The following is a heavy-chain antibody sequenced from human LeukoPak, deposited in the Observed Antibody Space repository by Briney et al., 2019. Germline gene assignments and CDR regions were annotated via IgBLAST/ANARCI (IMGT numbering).Heavy chain of an antibody. Sequence: SETLSLTCAVSGGSISSGGYSWSWIRQPPGKGLEWIGYIYHSGSTYYNPSLKSRVTISVDRSKNQFSLKLSSVTAADTAVYYCARAHQVLRYFDWYPGDAFDIWGQGTMVTVSS. J-gene: IGHJ3*02. V-gene: IGHV4-30-2*01. CDR3: ARAHQVLRYFDWYPGDAFDI. D-gene: IGHD3-9*01. CDR2: IYHSGST. CDR1: GGSISSGGYS.